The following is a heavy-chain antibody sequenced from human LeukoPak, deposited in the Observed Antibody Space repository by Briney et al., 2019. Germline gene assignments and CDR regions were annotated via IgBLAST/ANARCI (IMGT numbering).Heavy chain of an antibody. CDR3: ARGPDWFDP. CDR2: IYYSGST. V-gene: IGHV4-59*01. CDR1: GGSISSYY. Sequence: SETLSLTRTVSGGSISSYYWSWIRQPPGKGLEWIGYIYYSGSTNYNPFLKSRVTISVDTSKNQLSLKLSSVTAADTAVYYCARGPDWFDPWGQGTLVTVSS. J-gene: IGHJ5*02.